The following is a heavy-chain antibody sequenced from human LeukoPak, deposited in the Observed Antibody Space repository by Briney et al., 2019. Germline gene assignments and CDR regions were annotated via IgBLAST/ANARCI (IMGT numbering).Heavy chain of an antibody. CDR2: ISSSGNII. V-gene: IGHV3-48*03. J-gene: IGHJ6*04. D-gene: IGHD3-10*02. CDR1: GFTFSSYE. CDR3: AELGITMIGGV. Sequence: RAGGSLRLSCAASGFTFSSYEMNWVRQAPGKGLEWVSYISSSGNIIYYADSVKGRFTISRDNAKNSLYLQMNSLRAEDTAVYYCAELGITMIGGVWGKGTTVTISS.